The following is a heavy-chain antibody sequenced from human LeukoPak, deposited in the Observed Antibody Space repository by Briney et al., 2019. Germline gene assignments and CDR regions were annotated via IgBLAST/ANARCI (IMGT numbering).Heavy chain of an antibody. CDR1: GFTFSTYV. CDR2: VSESGAST. J-gene: IGHJ4*02. D-gene: IGHD3-22*01. CDR3: ARDYYDSSGYYSDDY. Sequence: GGSLRLSCVASGFTFSTYVMGWVRQVPGKGLEWVSIVSESGASTYYADSVEGRFTISRDNAKNSLYLQMNSLRAEDTAVYYCARDYYDSSGYYSDDYWGQGTLVTVSS. V-gene: IGHV3-23*01.